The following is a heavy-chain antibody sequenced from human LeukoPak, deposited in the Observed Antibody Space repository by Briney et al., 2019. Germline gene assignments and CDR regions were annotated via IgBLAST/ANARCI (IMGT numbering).Heavy chain of an antibody. CDR3: ARQKGGGYYHFDY. D-gene: IGHD3-3*01. V-gene: IGHV1-8*01. J-gene: IGHJ4*02. CDR2: MNPNSGNT. Sequence: ASVKVSCKASGYTFTSYDINWVRQATGQGLEWMGWMNPNSGNTGYAQKFQGRVTMTTDTSTSTAYMELRSLRSDDTAVYYCARQKGGGYYHFDYWGQGTLVTVSS. CDR1: GYTFTSYD.